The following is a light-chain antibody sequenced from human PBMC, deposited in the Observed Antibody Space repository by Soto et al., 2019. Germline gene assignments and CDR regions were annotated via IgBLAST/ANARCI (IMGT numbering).Light chain of an antibody. J-gene: IGLJ2*01. V-gene: IGLV3-21*04. Sequence: SYELTQPPSVSVAPGKTARISCGGNNIGSKSVYWYQQKSVQAPVLVIYYDSDRSSGIPERFSGSNSGNTATLTISRVEAGDEADYYCPVWDSSSDHVFGGGTKLTVL. CDR2: YDS. CDR3: PVWDSSSDHV. CDR1: NIGSKS.